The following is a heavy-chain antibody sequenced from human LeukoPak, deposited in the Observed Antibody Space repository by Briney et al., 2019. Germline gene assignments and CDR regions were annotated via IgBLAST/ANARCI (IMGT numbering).Heavy chain of an antibody. J-gene: IGHJ4*02. D-gene: IGHD3-10*01. CDR1: GFTFSNYW. V-gene: IGHV3-74*03. Sequence: GGSLRLSCAASGFTFSNYWVHWVRQAPGKGLVWVSRINRDGSTTKYADSVKGRFTVSRDNAKNTLNLQMNSVRAEDTAVYYCARDKKSGESSEIDYWGQGSLVTVSS. CDR2: INRDGSTT. CDR3: ARDKKSGESSEIDY.